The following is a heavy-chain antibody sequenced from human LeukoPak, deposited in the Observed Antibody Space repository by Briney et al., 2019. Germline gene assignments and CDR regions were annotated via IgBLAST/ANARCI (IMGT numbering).Heavy chain of an antibody. V-gene: IGHV4-30-2*01. CDR3: ARQCSSTSCYFPKYYYGMDV. D-gene: IGHD2-2*01. CDR2: DYHSGST. CDR1: GGSHSSVGDP. Sequence: SDTLSLTCAVSGGSHSSVGDPCTSVRRPPARVHGWNGYDYHSGSTYYNPSLKSRVTISVDRSKTQFSLKLSSVTAADTAVYYCARQCSSTSCYFPKYYYGMDVWGQGTTVTVSS. J-gene: IGHJ6*02.